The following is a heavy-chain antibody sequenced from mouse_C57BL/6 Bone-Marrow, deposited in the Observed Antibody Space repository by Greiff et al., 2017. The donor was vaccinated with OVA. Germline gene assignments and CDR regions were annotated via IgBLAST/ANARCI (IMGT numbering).Heavy chain of an antibody. CDR1: GFSFTGYY. J-gene: IGHJ1*03. CDR2: INPYNGVS. CDR3: ARTGAYWYFDV. V-gene: IGHV1-31*01. Sequence: VQLQQSGPELVKPGASVKISCKASGFSFTGYYMHWVKQSPGNILDWIGYINPYNGVSSYNQKFKGKATLTVDKSASTAYMELRSLTSEDSAVYYCARTGAYWYFDVWGTGTTVTVSS.